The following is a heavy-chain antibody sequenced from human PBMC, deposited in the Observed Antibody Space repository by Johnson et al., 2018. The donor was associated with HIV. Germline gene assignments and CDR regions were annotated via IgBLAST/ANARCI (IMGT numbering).Heavy chain of an antibody. V-gene: IGHV3-30*02. CDR2: IRYDGSNK. Sequence: QVQLVESGGGVVQPGGSLRLSCAASGFTFSSYGMHWVRQAPGKGLAWVSFIRYDGSNKYYADAVKGRFTISRDNSKNTLYLQMNSLRAEDTAVYYCAKVQGFRRAFDIWGQGTMVTVSS. D-gene: IGHD2-15*01. CDR3: AKVQGFRRAFDI. J-gene: IGHJ3*02. CDR1: GFTFSSYG.